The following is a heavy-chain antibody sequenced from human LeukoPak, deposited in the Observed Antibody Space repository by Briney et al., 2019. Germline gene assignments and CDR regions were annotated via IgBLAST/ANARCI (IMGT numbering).Heavy chain of an antibody. V-gene: IGHV3-48*03. CDR2: ISSSGSTI. CDR3: ARVYTIHAFDI. D-gene: IGHD4-11*01. Sequence: PGGSLRLSCAASGFTFSSYEMNWVRQAPGKGLEWVSYISSSGSTIYYADSVKGRFTISRDNAKNSLYMQMNSLRAEDTAVYYCARVYTIHAFDIWGQGTMVTVSS. CDR1: GFTFSSYE. J-gene: IGHJ3*02.